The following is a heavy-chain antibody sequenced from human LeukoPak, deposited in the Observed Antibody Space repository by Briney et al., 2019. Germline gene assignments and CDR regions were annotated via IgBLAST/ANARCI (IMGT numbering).Heavy chain of an antibody. J-gene: IGHJ4*02. D-gene: IGHD2-15*01. CDR1: GYTFTGYH. CDR3: ARAVVVVAATMIDY. Sequence: ASVKVSCKASGYTFTGYHMHWVRQAPGQGLEWMGWINPNSGGTNYAQKFQGRVTMTRDTSISTAYMELSRLRSDDTAVYYCARAVVVVAATMIDYWGQGTLVTVSS. CDR2: INPNSGGT. V-gene: IGHV1-2*02.